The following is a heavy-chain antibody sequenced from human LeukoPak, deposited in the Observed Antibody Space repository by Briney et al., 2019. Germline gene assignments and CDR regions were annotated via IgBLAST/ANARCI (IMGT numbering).Heavy chain of an antibody. J-gene: IGHJ4*02. Sequence: ASVKVSCKASGYTFTGYFMHWVRQAPGQGLEWMGWMSPNSGNTGYAQKFQGRVTMTRNTSISTAYMELSSLRSEDTAVYYCARSYEGDYWGQGTLVTVSS. D-gene: IGHD5-12*01. CDR2: MSPNSGNT. V-gene: IGHV1-8*02. CDR3: ARSYEGDY. CDR1: GYTFTGYF.